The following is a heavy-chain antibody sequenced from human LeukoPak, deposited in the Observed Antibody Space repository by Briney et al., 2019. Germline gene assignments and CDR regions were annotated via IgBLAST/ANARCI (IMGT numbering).Heavy chain of an antibody. CDR3: AREFCGGDRYSDPFHYYYGMDV. D-gene: IGHD2-21*02. CDR2: IIPILGIA. CDR1: GGTFSSYA. Sequence: SVKVSCKASGGTFSSYAISWVRQAPGQGLEWMGRIIPILGIANYAQKFQGRVTITADKSTSTAYMELSSLRSEDTAVYYCAREFCGGDRYSDPFHYYYGMDVWGQGTTVTVSS. J-gene: IGHJ6*02. V-gene: IGHV1-69*04.